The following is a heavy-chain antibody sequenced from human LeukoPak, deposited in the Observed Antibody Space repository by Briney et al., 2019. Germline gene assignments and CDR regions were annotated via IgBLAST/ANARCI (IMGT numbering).Heavy chain of an antibody. V-gene: IGHV4-61*01. CDR3: ARLGYCSGGSCRSDNWFDP. J-gene: IGHJ5*02. D-gene: IGHD2-15*01. CDR1: GGSVRSGSYY. CDR2: IYYSGST. Sequence: SETLSLTCTVSGGSVRSGSYYWSWIRQPPGKGLEWIGYIYYSGSTNYNPSLKSRVTISVDTSKNQFSLKLSSVTAADTAVYYCARLGYCSGGSCRSDNWFDPWGQGTLVTVSS.